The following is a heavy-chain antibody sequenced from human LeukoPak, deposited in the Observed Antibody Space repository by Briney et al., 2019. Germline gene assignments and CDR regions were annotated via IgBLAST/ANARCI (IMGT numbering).Heavy chain of an antibody. CDR1: GYTFTGYY. J-gene: IGHJ4*02. Sequence: ASVKVSCKASGYTFTGYYMHWVRQAPGQGLEWMGWINPNSGGTYYAQKFQARVTMTRDTSTSTAYMELSSLRSDDTAVYYCARVAYTYGYFDYWGQGTLVTVSS. V-gene: IGHV1-2*02. CDR2: INPNSGGT. CDR3: ARVAYTYGYFDY. D-gene: IGHD5-18*01.